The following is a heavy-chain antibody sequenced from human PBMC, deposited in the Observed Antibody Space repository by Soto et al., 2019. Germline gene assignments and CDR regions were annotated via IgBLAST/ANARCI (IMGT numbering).Heavy chain of an antibody. V-gene: IGHV3-23*01. J-gene: IGHJ4*02. CDR3: AKARCTTSNCYVPDY. CDR1: GFTFSNYA. Sequence: GGSLRLSCAASGFTFSNYAMSWVRQAPGKGLECVSGISSSGGVTDYADSVKGRFTISRDNPKNTLYLQMNSLRAEDTAVYYCAKARCTTSNCYVPDYWGQGTLVTVSS. CDR2: ISSSGGVT. D-gene: IGHD2-8*01.